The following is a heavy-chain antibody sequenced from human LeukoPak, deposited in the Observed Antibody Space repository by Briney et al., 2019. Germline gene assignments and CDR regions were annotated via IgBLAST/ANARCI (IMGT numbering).Heavy chain of an antibody. CDR2: INHSGST. V-gene: IGHV4-34*01. D-gene: IGHD2-15*01. J-gene: IGHJ4*02. CDR3: ARVGCSGGSCYSDY. Sequence: PSETLSLTCAVYGGSFSGYYWSWIRQPPGKGLEWIGEINHSGSTNYNPSLKSRVTISVDTSKNQFSLKLSSVTAADTAVYYCARVGCSGGSCYSDYWGQGTLVTVSS. CDR1: GGSFSGYY.